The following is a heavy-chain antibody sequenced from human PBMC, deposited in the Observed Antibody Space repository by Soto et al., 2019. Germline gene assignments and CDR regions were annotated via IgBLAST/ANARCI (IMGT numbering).Heavy chain of an antibody. CDR1: GDRVSSNSAA. CDR2: TYYRFKWYN. Sequence: SQSLSVTCAISGDRVSSNSAAWNWIRPSPSRGLEWLGRTYYRFKWYNDYAVSVKSRITINPDTSKNQFSLQLNSVTPEATAVPYCARATIAARLNYDYGRDVWGKGHTVTVSS. CDR3: ARATIAARLNYDYGRDV. J-gene: IGHJ6*01. D-gene: IGHD6-6*01. V-gene: IGHV6-1*01.